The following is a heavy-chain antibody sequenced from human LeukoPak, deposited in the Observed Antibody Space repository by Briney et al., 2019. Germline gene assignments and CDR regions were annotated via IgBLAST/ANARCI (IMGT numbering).Heavy chain of an antibody. CDR3: AKDREWPYWALFDY. J-gene: IGHJ4*02. D-gene: IGHD3-3*01. CDR1: GFTFSSYA. Sequence: LPGGSLRLSCAASGFTFSSYAMSWVRQAPGKGLEWVSAISGSGGSTYYADSVKGRFTISRDNSKNTLYLQMNSLRAEDTAVCYCAKDREWPYWALFDYWGQGTLVTVSS. CDR2: ISGSGGST. V-gene: IGHV3-23*01.